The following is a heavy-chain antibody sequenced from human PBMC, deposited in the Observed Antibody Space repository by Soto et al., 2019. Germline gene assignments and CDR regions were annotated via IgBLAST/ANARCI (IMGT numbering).Heavy chain of an antibody. Sequence: LETQRVRYSFEDGKCVGCGWRWVRQPPGKWLEWIVEINHSGSTNYNPSLKSRVTISVDTSKNQFSLKLSSVTAADTAVYYCARDRARGIAAAGTPHLSDNCSDPRGHGTLVTVSP. CDR2: INHSGST. CDR1: DGKCVGCG. V-gene: IGHV4-34*01. D-gene: IGHD6-13*01. CDR3: ARDRARGIAAAGTPHLSDNCSDP. J-gene: IGHJ5*02.